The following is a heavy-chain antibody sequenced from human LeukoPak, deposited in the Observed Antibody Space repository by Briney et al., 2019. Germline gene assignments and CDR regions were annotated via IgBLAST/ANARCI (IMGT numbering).Heavy chain of an antibody. CDR1: GFTFSSYS. Sequence: GGSLRLSCAASGFTFSSYSMNWVRQAPGKGLEWVGRIKSKTDGGTTDYAAPVKGRFTISRDDSKNTLYLQMNSLKTEDTAVYYCTTEDCSSTSCYTYGMDVWGQGTTVTVSS. CDR3: TTEDCSSTSCYTYGMDV. CDR2: IKSKTDGGTT. D-gene: IGHD2-2*02. V-gene: IGHV3-15*07. J-gene: IGHJ6*02.